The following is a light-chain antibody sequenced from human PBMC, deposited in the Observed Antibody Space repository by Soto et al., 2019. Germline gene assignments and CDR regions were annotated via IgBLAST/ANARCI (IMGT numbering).Light chain of an antibody. CDR1: QSISTW. V-gene: IGKV1-5*03. Sequence: DIQMTQFPSTLSASAGDRVTITCRASQSISTWLAWYQQKPGKAPKLLIYKASSLRNGVPSRFSGSGSGTEFTLTIYSLQPDDFASYYCQQYNGYPHTFGQGTKLEIK. J-gene: IGKJ2*01. CDR2: KAS. CDR3: QQYNGYPHT.